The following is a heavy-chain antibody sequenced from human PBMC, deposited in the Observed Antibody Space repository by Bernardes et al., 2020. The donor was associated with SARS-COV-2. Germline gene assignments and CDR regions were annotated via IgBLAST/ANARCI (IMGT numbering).Heavy chain of an antibody. CDR3: VRDLVYGDYESFDY. J-gene: IGHJ4*02. CDR1: GFTFSSYA. D-gene: IGHD4-17*01. CDR2: ISGSGGTT. Sequence: GGSLRLSCVASGFTFSSYAMSWVRQAPGKGLEWVSAISGSGGTTYYADSVKGRFTIFRDNSKNTLYLEMTSLRAEDTALYYCVRDLVYGDYESFDYWGQGTLVTVSS. V-gene: IGHV3-23*01.